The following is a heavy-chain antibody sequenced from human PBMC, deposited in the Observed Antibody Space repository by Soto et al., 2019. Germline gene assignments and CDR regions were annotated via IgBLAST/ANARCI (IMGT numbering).Heavy chain of an antibody. CDR2: IYYTGTT. CDR1: GGSISSGDYY. V-gene: IGHV4-30-4*01. D-gene: IGHD2-2*01. J-gene: IGHJ5*02. CDR3: QRYQKGPFDP. Sequence: SSETLSLTCTVSGGSISSGDYYWSWIRQPPGKGLERIGYIYYTGTTYYNPSLKSRLTISVDTSKNQFSLKLTSVTAADTAVYFCQRYQKGPFDPWGQGTLVTVSS.